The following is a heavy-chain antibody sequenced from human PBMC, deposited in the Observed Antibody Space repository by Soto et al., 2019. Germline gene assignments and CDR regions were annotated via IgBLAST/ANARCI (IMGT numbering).Heavy chain of an antibody. Sequence: EVQLFESGGGLVQPGGSLRLSCAASGFTFSSSAMSWVRQAPGKGLEWVSTISPSGDRTYQGDSAKGRFTISRDNSRNTLYPRMNSLRADDTALYFCAKDRGGRGNEIDQWGQGTLVTVSS. J-gene: IGHJ4*02. CDR2: ISPSGDRT. CDR3: AKDRGGRGNEIDQ. V-gene: IGHV3-23*01. D-gene: IGHD3-10*01. CDR1: GFTFSSSA.